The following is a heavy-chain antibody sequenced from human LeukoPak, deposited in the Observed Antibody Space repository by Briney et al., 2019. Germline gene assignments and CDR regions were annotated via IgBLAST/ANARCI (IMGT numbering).Heavy chain of an antibody. Sequence: GGSLRLSCAASGFTFSSYAMSWVRQAPGKGLEWVSAISGSGGSTYYADSVKGRFTISRDNSKNTLYLQMNSLRAEDTAVYYCAKDLRGYCSSTSCPLYFDYWGQGTPVTVSS. CDR2: ISGSGGST. V-gene: IGHV3-23*01. D-gene: IGHD2-2*03. CDR3: AKDLRGYCSSTSCPLYFDY. CDR1: GFTFSSYA. J-gene: IGHJ4*02.